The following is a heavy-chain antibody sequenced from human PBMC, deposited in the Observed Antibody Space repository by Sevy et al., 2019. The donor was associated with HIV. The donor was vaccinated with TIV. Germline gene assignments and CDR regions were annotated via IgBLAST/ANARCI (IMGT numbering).Heavy chain of an antibody. CDR2: IYYSGST. CDR1: RGSISTYY. V-gene: IGHV4-59*01. Sequence: SETLSLTCTVSRGSISTYYWTWIRQPPGKGLEWIGYIYYSGSTDYNPSLKSRVTMSIDTSKNQFSLKLRSVTAADTAVYYCTGGGPNQQQLDYIDYWGQGTLVTVSS. CDR3: TGGGPNQQQLDYIDY. J-gene: IGHJ4*02. D-gene: IGHD6-13*01.